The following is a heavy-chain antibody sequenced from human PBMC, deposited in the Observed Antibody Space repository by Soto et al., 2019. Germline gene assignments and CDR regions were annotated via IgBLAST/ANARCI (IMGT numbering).Heavy chain of an antibody. V-gene: IGHV4-59*01. CDR1: GVSISPYY. D-gene: IGHD5-12*01. Sequence: SETLSLSCTVSGVSISPYYWAWIRQPPGKGLEWVGYIYYSGNTSYNPSLKSRVTLSVDTSKSHFSLRLSSVTAADTAIYFCAREGNLGRWLQPLDFWAQRTLVPVSS. CDR3: AREGNLGRWLQPLDF. CDR2: IYYSGNT. J-gene: IGHJ4*03.